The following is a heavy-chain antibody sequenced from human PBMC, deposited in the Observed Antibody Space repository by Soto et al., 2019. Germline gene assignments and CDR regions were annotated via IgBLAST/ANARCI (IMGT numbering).Heavy chain of an antibody. Sequence: GGSLRLSCAASGFTFSSDARSWFRQAPGKGQEWVSAISSSGGSTYDADSAKGRFTTSRDNAKNTPYLQINIPRAEDTAAYYCAKALPESLRFLAWFPPVDPWGQGTLVTVSS. CDR3: AKALPESLRFLAWFPPVDP. J-gene: IGHJ5*02. CDR1: GFTFSSDA. CDR2: ISSSGGST. D-gene: IGHD3-3*01. V-gene: IGHV3-23*01.